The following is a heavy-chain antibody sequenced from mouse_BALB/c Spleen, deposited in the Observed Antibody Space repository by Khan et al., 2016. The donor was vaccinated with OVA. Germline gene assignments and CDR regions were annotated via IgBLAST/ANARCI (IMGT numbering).Heavy chain of an antibody. J-gene: IGHJ2*01. V-gene: IGHV3-2*02. CDR2: ISYSGNT. Sequence: EVQLVESGPGLVKPSQSLSLTCNVTGYSITSGYGWNWIRQFPGNKLECMGYISYSGNTNYNQYLKSRISITRDTSKNQFFLQLNSVTTENTATYYCARTARIKYWGQGTTLTVSS. CDR3: ARTARIKY. D-gene: IGHD1-2*01. CDR1: GYSITSGYG.